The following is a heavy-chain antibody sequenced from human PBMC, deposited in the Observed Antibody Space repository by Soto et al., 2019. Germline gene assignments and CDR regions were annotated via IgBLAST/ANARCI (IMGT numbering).Heavy chain of an antibody. CDR2: ISSSGTAT. CDR3: ARKGPRAARPNH. J-gene: IGHJ5*02. D-gene: IGHD6-6*01. CDR1: GFTFRDYD. Sequence: QVQLVESGGGLVRPGGSLRLSCAASGFTFRDYDMSWIRQAPGKGLEWVSCISSSGTATYYAVSLKGRFTISRDNAKNSLYVEMNSLRVEDSALFYCARKGPRAARPNHWGQGTLVTVSS. V-gene: IGHV3-11*01.